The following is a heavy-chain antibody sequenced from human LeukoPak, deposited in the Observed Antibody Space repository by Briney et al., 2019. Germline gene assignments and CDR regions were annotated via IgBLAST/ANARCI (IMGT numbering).Heavy chain of an antibody. CDR3: TGHIPFYSTSSGDY. Sequence: SGGSLRLSCAASGSTFSTYEMNWVRQAPGKGPEWVSYISSSGGTIYYADSLKGRFTISRDNAKKSLYLQMNSLRAEDTAVYYCTGHIPFYSTSSGDYWGQGTLVTVSS. CDR1: GSTFSTYE. J-gene: IGHJ4*02. D-gene: IGHD6-6*01. CDR2: ISSSGGTI. V-gene: IGHV3-48*03.